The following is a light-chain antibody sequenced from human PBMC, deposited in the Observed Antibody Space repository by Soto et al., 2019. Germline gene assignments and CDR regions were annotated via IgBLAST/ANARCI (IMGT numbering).Light chain of an antibody. V-gene: IGKV1-27*01. CDR2: DAL. J-gene: IGKJ1*01. Sequence: EIQMTQSPSSLSASVGDRITIICRASHDISNYLAWYQQRPGETPKLLIYDALILQPGVPSRFSGSRSGTDFTLSISSLQPEDVATYYCQKYNSAPCTFGQGTKVDIK. CDR3: QKYNSAPCT. CDR1: HDISNY.